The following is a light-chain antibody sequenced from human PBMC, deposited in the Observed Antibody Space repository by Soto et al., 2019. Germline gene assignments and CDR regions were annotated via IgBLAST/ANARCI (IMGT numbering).Light chain of an antibody. J-gene: IGKJ4*01. V-gene: IGKV1-9*01. CDR2: AAS. CDR1: QDIRNY. CDR3: QQHNSYPLT. Sequence: IPLTQSPSSLSASVGDRVTITCRASQDIRNYLVWYQQKPGKAPKLLIYAASTLQSGVPSRFSGSGSGTDFTLTISSLQPEDFATYYCQQHNSYPLTFGGGTKVEIK.